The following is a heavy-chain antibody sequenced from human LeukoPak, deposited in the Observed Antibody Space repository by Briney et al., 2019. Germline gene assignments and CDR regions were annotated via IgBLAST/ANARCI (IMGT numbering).Heavy chain of an antibody. D-gene: IGHD3-9*01. J-gene: IGHJ4*02. CDR2: ISGSGGST. Sequence: GGSLRLSCAASGFTFSSYSMNWVRQAPGKGLEWVSAISGSGGSTYYADSVKGRFTTSRDNSKNTLYLQMNSLRAEDTAVYYCAKTRYFDWSYFDYWGQGTLVTVSS. V-gene: IGHV3-23*01. CDR1: GFTFSSYS. CDR3: AKTRYFDWSYFDY.